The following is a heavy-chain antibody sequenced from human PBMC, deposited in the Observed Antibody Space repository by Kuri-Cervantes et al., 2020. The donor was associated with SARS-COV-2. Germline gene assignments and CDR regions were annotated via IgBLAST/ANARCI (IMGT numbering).Heavy chain of an antibody. CDR3: ARGRQQLPWNFDY. CDR2: ISNSGSYT. V-gene: IGHV3-11*06. Sequence: GESLKISCAASGFTFSDYYMTWIRQAPGKGLEWVSYISNSGSYTNYADSVKGRLTISRDNAKNSLYLQMSSLRGDDTAVYYCARGRQQLPWNFDYWGQGILVTVSS. J-gene: IGHJ4*02. D-gene: IGHD6-13*01. CDR1: GFTFSDYY.